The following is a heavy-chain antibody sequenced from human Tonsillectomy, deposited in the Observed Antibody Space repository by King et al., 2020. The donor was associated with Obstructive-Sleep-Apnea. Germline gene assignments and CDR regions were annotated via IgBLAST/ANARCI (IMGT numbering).Heavy chain of an antibody. J-gene: IGHJ5*02. V-gene: IGHV1-3*01. D-gene: IGHD5-24*01. CDR1: GYTFTSYA. CDR2: INAGNGNT. CDR3: ARPGIRGGYVRWFDP. Sequence: QLVQSGAEVKKPGASVKVPCKASGYTFTSYAMHWVRQAPGQRLEWMGWINAGNGNTKYSQKFQGRVTITRDTSASTAYMELSSLRSEDTAVYYCARPGIRGGYVRWFDPWGQGTLVTVSS.